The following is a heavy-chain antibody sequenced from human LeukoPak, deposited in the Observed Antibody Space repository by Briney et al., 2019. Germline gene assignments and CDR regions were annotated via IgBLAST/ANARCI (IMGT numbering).Heavy chain of an antibody. CDR3: AKDLRYSRDLDAFDI. D-gene: IGHD6-13*01. V-gene: IGHV3-23*01. CDR1: GFTFSSYA. Sequence: GGSLRLSCAGSGFTFSSYAMNWVRQAPGKGLEWVSVISGSGGSTYYADSVKGRFTISRDNSKNTLYLQMNSLRAEDTAVYYCAKDLRYSRDLDAFDIWGQGTMVTVSS. J-gene: IGHJ3*02. CDR2: ISGSGGST.